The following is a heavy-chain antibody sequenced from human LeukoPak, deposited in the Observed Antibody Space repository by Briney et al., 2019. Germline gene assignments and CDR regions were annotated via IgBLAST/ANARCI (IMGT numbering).Heavy chain of an antibody. CDR1: GFTFSSYW. J-gene: IGHJ4*02. D-gene: IGHD1-26*01. Sequence: PGGSLRLSCAASGFTFSSYWMTWVRQAPGKGLEWVANINQDGSDKYYVDSVKGRFTISRDNAKNSLYLQMNSLRVEDTAVYYCARGRSLGCDHWGQGTLVIVSS. V-gene: IGHV3-7*03. CDR2: INQDGSDK. CDR3: ARGRSLGCDH.